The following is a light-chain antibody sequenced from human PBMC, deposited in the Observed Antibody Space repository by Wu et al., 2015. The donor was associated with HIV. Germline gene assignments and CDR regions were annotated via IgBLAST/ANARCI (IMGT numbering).Light chain of an antibody. CDR3: QQRSNWPPTT. Sequence: EIVLTQSPVTLSLSPGERATLSCRASQSVSNSLVWFQQKPGQAPRLLIYDASNRATGIPARFSGSGSGTDFTLTISSLEPEDFAVYYCQQRSNWPPTTFGGGTKVEIK. J-gene: IGKJ4*01. CDR2: DAS. V-gene: IGKV3-11*01. CDR1: QSVSNS.